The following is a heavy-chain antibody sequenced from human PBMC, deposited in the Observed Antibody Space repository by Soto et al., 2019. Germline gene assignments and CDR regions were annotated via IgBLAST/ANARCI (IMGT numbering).Heavy chain of an antibody. CDR2: TYYRSKWYN. J-gene: IGHJ3*02. D-gene: IGHD3-10*01. Sequence: SQTLSLTCAISGDSVSSNSAAWNWIRQSPSRGLEWLGRTYYRSKWYNDYAVSVKSRITINPDTSKNQFSLQLNSVTPEDTAVYYCARTNGSGSYYRLEPGAFDIWGQGTMVTVSS. CDR3: ARTNGSGSYYRLEPGAFDI. CDR1: GDSVSSNSAA. V-gene: IGHV6-1*01.